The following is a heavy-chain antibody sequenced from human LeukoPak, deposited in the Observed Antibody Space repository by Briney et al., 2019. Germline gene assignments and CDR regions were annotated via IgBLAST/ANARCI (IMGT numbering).Heavy chain of an antibody. CDR2: ISSSSSTI. CDR3: ARDRYYDSSHLDY. J-gene: IGHJ4*02. V-gene: IGHV3-48*01. Sequence: GGSLRLSCAASGFTFSSYSMNWVRQAPGKGLEWVSYISSSSSTIYYADSVKGRFTISRDNAKNSLYLQMNSLRAEDTAVYYCARDRYYDSSHLDYWGQGTLVTVSS. D-gene: IGHD3-22*01. CDR1: GFTFSSYS.